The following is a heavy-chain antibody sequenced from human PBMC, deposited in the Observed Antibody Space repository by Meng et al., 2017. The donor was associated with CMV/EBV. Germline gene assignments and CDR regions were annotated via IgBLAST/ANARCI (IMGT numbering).Heavy chain of an antibody. CDR3: SRDISHCGINWFDP. J-gene: IGHJ5*02. Sequence: GSLSLSCAASGFTFSSYWMHWVRQAPGKGLVWVSRINSDGSSTNYADPVKGRFTSSRDNAKNTRDLQMNSMRADDTAVYYCSRDISHCGINWFDPWGQGTLVTVSS. V-gene: IGHV3-74*01. CDR1: GFTFSSYW. D-gene: IGHD1-14*01. CDR2: INSDGSST.